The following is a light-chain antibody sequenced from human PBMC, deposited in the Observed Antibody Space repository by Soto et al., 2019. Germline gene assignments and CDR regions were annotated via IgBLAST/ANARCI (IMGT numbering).Light chain of an antibody. V-gene: IGKV3-11*01. CDR2: DAS. CDR1: QSVSSY. CDR3: QQRSNWPWT. Sequence: EIVLTQSPATLSLSPGERATHSCRASQSVSSYLAWYQQKPGQAPRLLIYDASNRATGIPARFSGSGSGTDFTLTISFLEPEDFAVYYCQQRSNWPWTFGQGTKV. J-gene: IGKJ1*01.